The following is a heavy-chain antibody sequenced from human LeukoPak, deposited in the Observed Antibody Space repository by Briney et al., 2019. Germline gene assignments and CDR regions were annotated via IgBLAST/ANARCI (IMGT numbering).Heavy chain of an antibody. CDR2: NYWDDDK. CDR1: GFSLSTSGGG. Sequence: SGPTLMNPTPTLTLTCTFSGFSLSTSGGGVRWIRQPPEKALEWLYLNYWDDDKRYSLSLKSRLTITKDTSKNQVVLTMTNMDPVDTATYYCALNPPRVGALNFDYWGQGTLVTVSS. V-gene: IGHV2-5*02. CDR3: ALNPPRVGALNFDY. D-gene: IGHD1-26*01. J-gene: IGHJ4*02.